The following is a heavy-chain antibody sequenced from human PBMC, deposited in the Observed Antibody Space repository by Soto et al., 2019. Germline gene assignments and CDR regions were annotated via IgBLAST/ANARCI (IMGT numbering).Heavy chain of an antibody. V-gene: IGHV3-23*01. CDR3: TKTYYFDS. J-gene: IGHJ4*02. CDR1: GFTFSNYA. Sequence: VQLLESGGGLVQPGGSLRLSCAASGFTFSNYAMSWVRQAPGKALEWVSSINIVGGNTNYADSVRGRFTMSRDDSKNTVFLKMTSRRAEDTAIYYCTKTYYFDSWGQGTLVTVSS. CDR2: INIVGGNT.